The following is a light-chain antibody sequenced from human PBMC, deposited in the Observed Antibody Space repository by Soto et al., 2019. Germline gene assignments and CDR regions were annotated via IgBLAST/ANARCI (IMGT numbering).Light chain of an antibody. CDR3: QQYNSYPWT. CDR1: QSISSW. CDR2: DAS. J-gene: IGKJ1*01. Sequence: DLPLTQSPSTLSASPGARVTITCRASQSISSWLAWYQQKPGKAPKLLIYDASSLDSGVPYRFSGSGSGTEFTLTISRLQTDDVATYYCQQYNSYPWTFGQGTKVDIK. V-gene: IGKV1-5*01.